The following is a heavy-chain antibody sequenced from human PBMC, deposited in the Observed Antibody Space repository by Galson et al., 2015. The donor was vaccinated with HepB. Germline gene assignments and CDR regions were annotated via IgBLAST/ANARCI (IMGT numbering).Heavy chain of an antibody. Sequence: SLRLSCAASEFNFNTYGMNWVRQAPGKGLEWVSYITPSGSTIYYTDSVGGRFTISRDNAKNSLFLQMNSLRPEDTAMYYCAREFTMGAFDIYGQGQWSPSLQ. J-gene: IGHJ3*02. D-gene: IGHD3-10*01. CDR3: AREFTMGAFDI. CDR1: EFNFNTYG. CDR2: ITPSGSTI. V-gene: IGHV3-48*01.